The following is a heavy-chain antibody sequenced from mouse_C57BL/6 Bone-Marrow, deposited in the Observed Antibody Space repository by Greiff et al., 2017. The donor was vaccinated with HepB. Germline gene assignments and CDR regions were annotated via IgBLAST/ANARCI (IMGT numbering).Heavy chain of an antibody. J-gene: IGHJ1*03. CDR3: ARRIYPYWYFDV. CDR1: GYAFSSYW. V-gene: IGHV1-80*01. Sequence: VQLQQSGAELVKPGASVKISCKASGYAFSSYWMNWVKQRPGKGLEWIGQIYPGDGDTNYNGKFKGKATLTVEKSSSTVYLELSRLTSDGSAVYYCARRIYPYWYFDVWGTGTTVTVSS. CDR2: IYPGDGDT.